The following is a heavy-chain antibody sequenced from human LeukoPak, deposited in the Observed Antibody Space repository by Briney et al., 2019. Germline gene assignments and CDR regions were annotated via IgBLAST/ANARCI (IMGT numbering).Heavy chain of an antibody. J-gene: IGHJ4*02. CDR2: ISSSSSYI. Sequence: GGSLRLSCAASGFTFSSYSMNWVRQAPGKGLEWVSSISSSSSYIYYADSVKGRFTISRDNAKDSLYLQMNSLRAEDTAVYYCARLIAVAFDYWGQGTLVTVSS. D-gene: IGHD6-19*01. V-gene: IGHV3-21*01. CDR1: GFTFSSYS. CDR3: ARLIAVAFDY.